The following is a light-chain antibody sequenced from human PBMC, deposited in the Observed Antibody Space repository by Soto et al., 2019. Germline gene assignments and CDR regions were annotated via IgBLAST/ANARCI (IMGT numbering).Light chain of an antibody. J-gene: IGKJ1*01. V-gene: IGKV1-5*01. CDR3: QQYNSYSWT. Sequence: DIQMTQSPPSLSASVEDRVIITCRASQSISSYLNWFQQKPGKAPKILIFDASSVESGVPSRFSGRGSGTEFTLTISSLQPDDFATYYCQQYNSYSWTFGQGTKVDIK. CDR1: QSISSY. CDR2: DAS.